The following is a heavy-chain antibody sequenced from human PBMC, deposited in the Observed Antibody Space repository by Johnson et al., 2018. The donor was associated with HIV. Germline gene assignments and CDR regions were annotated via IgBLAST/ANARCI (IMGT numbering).Heavy chain of an antibody. J-gene: IGHJ3*02. D-gene: IGHD3-22*01. CDR2: LYSGGST. CDR3: ATDTTYYYDSSALPDAFDI. Sequence: VQLVESGGGVVRPGGSLRLSCAASGFIFNDHGMSWVRQAPGKGLEWFSVLYSGGSTYYADPVKARFTISRDNSKNTLYLQMNSLRAEDTAVYYCATDTTYYYDSSALPDAFDIWGQGTMVTVSS. V-gene: IGHV3-66*01. CDR1: GFIFNDHG.